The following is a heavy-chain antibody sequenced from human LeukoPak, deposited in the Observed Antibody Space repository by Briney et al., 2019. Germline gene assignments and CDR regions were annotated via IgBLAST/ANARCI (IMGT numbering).Heavy chain of an antibody. V-gene: IGHV3-21*01. J-gene: IGHJ6*03. CDR2: ISSSSSNI. CDR3: ARDFMDV. Sequence: GGSLRLSCAASGFTFSSYSMHWVRQAPGKGLEWVSSISSSSSNIYYADSVKGRFTISRDNAKNSLYLQMNSLRAEDTAVYYRARDFMDVWGKGTTVTVSS. CDR1: GFTFSSYS.